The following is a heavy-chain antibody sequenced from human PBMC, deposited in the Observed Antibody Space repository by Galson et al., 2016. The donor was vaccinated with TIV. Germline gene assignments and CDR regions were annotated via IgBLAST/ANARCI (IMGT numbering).Heavy chain of an antibody. V-gene: IGHV1-18*01. CDR2: ISTYNGNT. Sequence: SVKVSCKASGYTFTSYGFGWVRQAPGQGLEGRGWISTYNGNTNYAQKFQGRVNLTTETSTSTASMELRVLTSDDTAMYYCARAADTCNDGPFDYWGQGTLVTVSS. D-gene: IGHD1-1*01. J-gene: IGHJ4*02. CDR3: ARAADTCNDGPFDY. CDR1: GYTFTSYG.